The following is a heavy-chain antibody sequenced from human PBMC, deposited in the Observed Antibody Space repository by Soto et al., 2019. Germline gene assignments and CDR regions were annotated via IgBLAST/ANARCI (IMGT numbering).Heavy chain of an antibody. V-gene: IGHV1-8*01. CDR2: MNPNSGNT. D-gene: IGHD2-2*01. CDR1: GYTFTSYD. J-gene: IGHJ4*02. CDR3: ARGQSPAIPSPSY. Sequence: GSSVKVSCKASGYTFTSYDINWVRQATGQGLEWMGWMNPNSGNTGYAQKFQGRVTMTRNTSMSTAYMELRSLRSDDTAVYYCARGQSPAIPSPSYSGQGTLGTVSS.